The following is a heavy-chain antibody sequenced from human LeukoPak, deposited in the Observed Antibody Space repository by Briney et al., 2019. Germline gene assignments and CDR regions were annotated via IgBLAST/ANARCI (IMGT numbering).Heavy chain of an antibody. CDR2: ISNDGSNK. CDR3: ARSDADMAA. V-gene: IGHV3-30*03. D-gene: IGHD2-15*01. J-gene: IGHJ5*02. Sequence: PGGSLRLSCAASGFTFSSYEMNWVRQAPGKGLEWVAVISNDGSNKLYGDSVKGRFTISRDNSKNTLYLQMNSLRAEDTAVYYCARSDADMAAWGQGTLVTVSS. CDR1: GFTFSSYE.